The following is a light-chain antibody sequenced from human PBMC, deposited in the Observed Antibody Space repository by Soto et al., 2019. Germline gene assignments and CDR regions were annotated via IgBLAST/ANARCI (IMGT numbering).Light chain of an antibody. V-gene: IGKV1-5*03. J-gene: IGKJ4*01. CDR2: RVS. CDR1: QNISPW. Sequence: DVQMTQSPSTVSASVGDRVTITCRASQNISPWLAWYQQKPGRAPELLIYRVSTLRSGVPSRFSGSGSGTEFTLTISSLQPDDFATYYCQNYNTHFGGGTKVDI. CDR3: QNYNTH.